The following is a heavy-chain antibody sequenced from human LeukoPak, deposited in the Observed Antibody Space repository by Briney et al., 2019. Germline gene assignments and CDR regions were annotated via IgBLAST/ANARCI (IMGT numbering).Heavy chain of an antibody. D-gene: IGHD3-10*01. Sequence: GRSLRLSCAASGFSIRVDNIHWVRQAFGKGRGCGSFIQHDGGAKSYVDSVNGRFTISRDDSENTLYLQMNSLRLEDTAVYYCAKDMGSGRYAFDIWGQGTIVTVSS. V-gene: IGHV3-30*02. CDR2: IQHDGGAK. CDR1: GFSIRVDN. J-gene: IGHJ3*02. CDR3: AKDMGSGRYAFDI.